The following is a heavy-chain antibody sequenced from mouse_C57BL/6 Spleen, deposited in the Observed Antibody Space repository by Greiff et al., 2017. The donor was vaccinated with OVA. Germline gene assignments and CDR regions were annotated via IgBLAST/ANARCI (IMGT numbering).Heavy chain of an antibody. Sequence: EVMLVESGGGLVMPGGSLKLSCAASGFTFSDYGMHWVRQAPEKGLEWVAYISSGSSTIYYADTVKGRFTISRDNAKNTLFLQMTSLRSEDTAMYYCARGHYGSSYVFAYWGQGTLVTVSA. CDR1: GFTFSDYG. CDR2: ISSGSSTI. V-gene: IGHV5-17*01. CDR3: ARGHYGSSYVFAY. J-gene: IGHJ3*01. D-gene: IGHD1-1*01.